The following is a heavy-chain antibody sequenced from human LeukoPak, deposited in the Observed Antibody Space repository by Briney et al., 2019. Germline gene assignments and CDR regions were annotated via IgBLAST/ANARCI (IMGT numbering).Heavy chain of an antibody. CDR3: ARVRGAQLWSHYFDY. Sequence: PSETLSLTCAVSGGSISSGGYSWSWIRQPPGKGLEWIGYIYHSGGTYYNPSLKSRVTISVDRSKNQFSLKLSSVTAADTAVYYCARVRGAQLWSHYFDYWGQGTLVTVSS. CDR2: IYHSGGT. CDR1: GGSISSGGYS. V-gene: IGHV4-30-2*01. J-gene: IGHJ4*02. D-gene: IGHD5-18*01.